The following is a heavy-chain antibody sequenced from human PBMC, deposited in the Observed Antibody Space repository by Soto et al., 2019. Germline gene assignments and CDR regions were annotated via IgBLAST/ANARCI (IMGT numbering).Heavy chain of an antibody. V-gene: IGHV1-69*02. CDR2: IIPILGIA. D-gene: IGHD5-18*01. CDR3: ARVKDTAMVADAFDI. Sequence: SVKVSCKASGGTFSSYTMSWVRQAPGRGLEWMGRIIPILGIANHAQKFQGRVTITADKSTSTAYMELSSLRSEDTAVYYCARVKDTAMVADAFDIWGQGTMVTVSS. CDR1: GGTFSSYT. J-gene: IGHJ3*02.